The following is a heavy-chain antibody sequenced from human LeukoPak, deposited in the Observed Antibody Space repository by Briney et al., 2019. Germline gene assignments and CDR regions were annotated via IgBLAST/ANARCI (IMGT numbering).Heavy chain of an antibody. D-gene: IGHD5-24*01. CDR2: IIPIFATA. CDR3: ARGGSWRWLTA. V-gene: IGHV1-69*05. J-gene: IGHJ5*02. Sequence: ASVTDSFKSSGGTFINYAMNGVGQAGGRGGEGMGVIIPIFATANHAQKFQGRVTLTRSTSTSTVYMELSSLRSDDTAIYYCARGGSWRWLTAWGQGTLVTVSS. CDR1: GGTFINYA.